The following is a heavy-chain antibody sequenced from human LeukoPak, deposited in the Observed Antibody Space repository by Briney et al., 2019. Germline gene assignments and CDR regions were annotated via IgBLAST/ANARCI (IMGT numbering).Heavy chain of an antibody. CDR3: SKAPNSGPRVRYFDY. D-gene: IGHD1-26*01. Sequence: GGSLRLSCAGSDFTISSYVMSWVRQAPGKGLEWVSSVTASGTNTYYADSVKGRFTISRDLSKNTLYLQMNNLRAEDTALYYCSKAPNSGPRVRYFDYWGQGALVTVSS. J-gene: IGHJ4*02. V-gene: IGHV3-23*01. CDR2: VTASGTNT. CDR1: DFTISSYV.